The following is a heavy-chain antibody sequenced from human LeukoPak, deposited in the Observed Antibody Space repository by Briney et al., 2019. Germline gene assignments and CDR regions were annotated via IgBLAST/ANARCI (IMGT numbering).Heavy chain of an antibody. CDR3: ARGKSSGWDYYYYYGMDV. CDR2: IYYSGST. V-gene: IGHV4-59*01. J-gene: IGHJ6*02. CDR1: GGSISSYY. D-gene: IGHD6-19*01. Sequence: PSETLSLTCTVSGGSISSYYWSWIRQPPGKGLEWIGYIYYSGSTNYNPSLKSRVTISVDTSKNQFSLKLSSVTAADTAVYYCARGKSSGWDYYYYYGMDVWGQGTTVTVSS.